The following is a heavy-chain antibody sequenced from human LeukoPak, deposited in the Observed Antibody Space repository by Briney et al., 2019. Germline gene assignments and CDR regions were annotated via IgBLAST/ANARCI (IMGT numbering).Heavy chain of an antibody. V-gene: IGHV3-23*01. CDR3: AKERYSSSSLFAVTPFDY. CDR2: ISGGGGRT. Sequence: GGSLRLSCAATGFTFNRYAMSWVRQAPGKGLEWVSTISGGGGRTYFADSVKGRFTISRDNSKNTLYLQMNSLRAEDTAVYYCAKERYSSSSLFAVTPFDYWGQGTRITVSS. D-gene: IGHD6-13*01. J-gene: IGHJ4*02. CDR1: GFTFNRYA.